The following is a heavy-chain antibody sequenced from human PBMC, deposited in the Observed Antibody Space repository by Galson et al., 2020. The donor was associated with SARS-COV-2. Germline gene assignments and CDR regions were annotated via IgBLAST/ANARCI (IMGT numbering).Heavy chain of an antibody. CDR3: AKDSGTGDEGNYYYYGMDV. CDR1: GFTFSSYG. CDR2: IWYDGSNK. Sequence: GESMKISCAASGFTFSSYGMHWVRQAPGKGLEWVAVIWYDGSNKYYADSVQGRFTISRDHSKNPLYLQINSLRAEDTAVYYCAKDSGTGDEGNYYYYGMDVWGQGTTVTVSS. D-gene: IGHD7-27*01. V-gene: IGHV3-33*06. J-gene: IGHJ6*02.